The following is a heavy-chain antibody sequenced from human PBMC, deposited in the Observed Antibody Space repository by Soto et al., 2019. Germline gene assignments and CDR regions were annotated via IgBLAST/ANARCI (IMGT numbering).Heavy chain of an antibody. D-gene: IGHD5-12*01. J-gene: IGHJ4*02. CDR2: IKQDGTEK. Sequence: EVQLVESGGGLVQPGGSLRLSCAASGFTFSNYWMSWVRPAPGKGLEWVANIKQDGTEKNYVDSVRGRFTISRDNAKNSLDLQMNSLTVEDTAVYYCASVAIWGQGPLVTVSS. CDR1: GFTFSNYW. V-gene: IGHV3-7*01. CDR3: ASVAI.